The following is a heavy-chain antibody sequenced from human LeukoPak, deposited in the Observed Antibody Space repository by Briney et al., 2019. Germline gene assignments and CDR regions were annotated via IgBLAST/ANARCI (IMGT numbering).Heavy chain of an antibody. J-gene: IGHJ4*02. CDR3: AKDNPPYGDYVFDY. CDR2: IWYDGSNK. Sequence: PGGSLRVSCAASGFTFSSYGMHWVRQAPGKGLEWVAVIWYDGSNKYYADSVKGRFTISRDNSKNTLYLQMNSLRAEDTAVYYCAKDNPPYGDYVFDYWGQGCSPSVSS. V-gene: IGHV3-33*06. CDR1: GFTFSSYG. D-gene: IGHD4-17*01.